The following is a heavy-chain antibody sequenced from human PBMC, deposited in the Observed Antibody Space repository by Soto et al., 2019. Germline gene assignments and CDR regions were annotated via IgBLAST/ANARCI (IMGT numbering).Heavy chain of an antibody. Sequence: SETLSLTCTVYGGSFSGYYWNWIRQPPGKGLEWIGEINQSGSTNYNPSLKSRVTTSLDTSKNQFCLNLTSVTAADTAVYFCARGRAGLDVWGQGTTVTVYS. CDR3: ARGRAGLDV. CDR1: GGSFSGYY. J-gene: IGHJ6*02. D-gene: IGHD3-10*01. CDR2: INQSGST. V-gene: IGHV4-34*01.